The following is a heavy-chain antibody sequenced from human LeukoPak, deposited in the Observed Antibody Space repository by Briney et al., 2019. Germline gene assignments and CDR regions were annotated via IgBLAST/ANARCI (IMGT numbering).Heavy chain of an antibody. J-gene: IGHJ5*02. V-gene: IGHV3-48*01. CDR1: GFTFGTYG. Sequence: GGSLRLSCTAYGFTFGTYGMNWVRQAPGKGLEWLSYISTTSGTIYYADSVKGRFTISRDNAKNSLYLQMNSLRAEDTAVYYCAGGYCSDGTCYRFDPWGQGTLVTVSS. D-gene: IGHD2-15*01. CDR2: ISTTSGTI. CDR3: AGGYCSDGTCYRFDP.